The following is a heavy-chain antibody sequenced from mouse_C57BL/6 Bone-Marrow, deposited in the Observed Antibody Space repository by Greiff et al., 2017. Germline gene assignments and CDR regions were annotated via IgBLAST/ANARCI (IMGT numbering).Heavy chain of an antibody. Sequence: VQLQQSGAELVKPGASVQLSCTASGFNIKDYYMNWVKQRTEKGLVWIGRIDPEDGETKYAPKFQGKATITADTSSNTAYLQLSSLTSDDTAVYYCALDPHNNLFAYWTQWDLVTVS. CDR3: ALDPHNNLFAY. D-gene: IGHD1-3*01. J-gene: IGHJ3*01. V-gene: IGHV14-2*01. CDR2: IDPEDGET. CDR1: GFNIKDYY.